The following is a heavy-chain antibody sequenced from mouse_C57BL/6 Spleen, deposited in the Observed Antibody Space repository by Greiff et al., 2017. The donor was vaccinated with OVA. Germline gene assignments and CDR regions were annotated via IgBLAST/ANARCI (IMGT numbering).Heavy chain of an antibody. CDR1: GYSFTGYY. CDR2: INPSTGGT. J-gene: IGHJ2*01. V-gene: IGHV1-42*01. D-gene: IGHD2-12*01. CDR3: ATLYSIY. Sequence: VQLQQSGPELVKPGASVKISCKASGYSFTGYYMNWVKQSPEKSLEWIGEINPSTGGTTYNQKFKAKATLTVDKSSSTAYMQLKSLTSEDSAVYYCATLYSIYWGQGTTLTVSS.